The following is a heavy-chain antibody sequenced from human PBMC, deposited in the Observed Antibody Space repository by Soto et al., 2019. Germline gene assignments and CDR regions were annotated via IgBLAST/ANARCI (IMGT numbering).Heavy chain of an antibody. CDR1: GGSISTYY. J-gene: IGHJ5*02. Sequence: SETLSLTCTVSGGSISTYYWNWIRQPPGKGLEWIGYIYYTGSTYYNPSLKSRVTISIDTSKNQFPLKLSSVTAADTAVYYCAKALGDNAWFDPWGQGTLVTVSS. CDR3: AKALGDNAWFDP. CDR2: IYYTGST. V-gene: IGHV4-59*01. D-gene: IGHD1-20*01.